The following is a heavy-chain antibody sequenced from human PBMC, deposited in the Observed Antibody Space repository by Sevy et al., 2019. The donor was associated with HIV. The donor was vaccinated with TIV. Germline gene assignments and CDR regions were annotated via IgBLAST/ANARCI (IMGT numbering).Heavy chain of an antibody. J-gene: IGHJ4*02. CDR1: GVSFSNYA. CDR2: ISYDGINK. CDR3: ARDLPHLLPWELSRGSDY. Sequence: GGYLRLSCAASGVSFSNYAMHWVRQSPGKGLEWVAMISYDGINKDYADSVKGRCTLSRDNSKNTLFLQMNSLRAEDAGLYYCARDLPHLLPWELSRGSDYWGQGTLVTVSS. D-gene: IGHD1-26*01. V-gene: IGHV3-30*04.